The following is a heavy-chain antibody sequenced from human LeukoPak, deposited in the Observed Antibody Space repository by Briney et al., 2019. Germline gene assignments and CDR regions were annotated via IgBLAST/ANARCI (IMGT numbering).Heavy chain of an antibody. CDR3: ARRDWGSSFDF. V-gene: IGHV4-61*01. Sequence: SETLSLTCTVSGGTVSSSSSYWSWIRQPPGKGLEWIGYIYYSGTTTYNPSLKSRVTISVDTFKNQFSLRLSSVTAADTAVYYCARRDWGSSFDFWGQGTLVAVSS. J-gene: IGHJ4*02. D-gene: IGHD7-27*01. CDR2: IYYSGTT. CDR1: GGTVSSSSSY.